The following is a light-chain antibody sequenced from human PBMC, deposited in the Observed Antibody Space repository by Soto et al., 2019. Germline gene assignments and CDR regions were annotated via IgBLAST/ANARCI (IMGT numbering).Light chain of an antibody. V-gene: IGKV3-20*01. CDR1: QSVRNSL. Sequence: EIVLTQSPGALSLSPGERATLSCRASQSVRNSLLAWYQQKPGQAPRLLIYDASNRATGIPARFSGSGSGTDFTLTISRLEPEDFAVYYCQQCGSSPPTFGGGTKVDIK. CDR2: DAS. CDR3: QQCGSSPPT. J-gene: IGKJ4*01.